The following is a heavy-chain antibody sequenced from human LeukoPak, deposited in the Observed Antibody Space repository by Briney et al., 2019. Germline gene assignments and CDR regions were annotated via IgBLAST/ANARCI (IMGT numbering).Heavy chain of an antibody. CDR2: ISSSSSYI. D-gene: IGHD2/OR15-2a*01. CDR1: GFTFSTYS. CDR3: ARDSRQQRFLYWDWFDP. J-gene: IGHJ5*02. Sequence: PGGSLRLSCAASGFTFSTYSMNWVRQAPGKGLEWVSSISSSSSYIYYADSVKGRFTISRDNAKNSLYLQMTNLRAEDTAVYYCARDSRQQRFLYWDWFDPWGQGTRVSVSS. V-gene: IGHV3-21*06.